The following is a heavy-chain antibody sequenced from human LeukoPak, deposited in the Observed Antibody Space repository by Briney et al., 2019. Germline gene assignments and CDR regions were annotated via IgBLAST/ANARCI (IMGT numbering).Heavy chain of an antibody. J-gene: IGHJ4*02. V-gene: IGHV3-66*02. CDR3: AKVRRVPAATYFDY. CDR1: GFTVNNNH. D-gene: IGHD2-2*01. CDR2: IYSGGSA. Sequence: PGGSLRLSCAASGFTVNNNHMSWVRQAPGKGLEWVSVIYSGGSAYYADSVKGRFTISRDNSKNTLYLQMNSLRAEDTAVYYCAKVRRVPAATYFDYWGQGTLVTVSS.